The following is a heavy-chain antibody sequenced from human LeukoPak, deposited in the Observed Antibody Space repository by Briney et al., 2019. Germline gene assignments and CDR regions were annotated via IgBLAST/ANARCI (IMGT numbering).Heavy chain of an antibody. CDR3: AREPRYYYDSSGWTQIDY. J-gene: IGHJ4*02. D-gene: IGHD3-22*01. CDR2: INHSGST. CDR1: GGSFSGYY. Sequence: SETLSLTCAVYGGSFSGYYWSWIRQPPGKGLEWIGEINHSGSTNYNPSLKSRVTISVDTSKNQFSLKLSSVTAADTAVYYCAREPRYYYDSSGWTQIDYWGQGTLVTVSS. V-gene: IGHV4-34*01.